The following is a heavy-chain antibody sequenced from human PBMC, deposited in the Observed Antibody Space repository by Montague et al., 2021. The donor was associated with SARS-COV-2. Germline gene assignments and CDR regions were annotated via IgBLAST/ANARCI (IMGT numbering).Heavy chain of an antibody. V-gene: IGHV4-38-2*02. J-gene: IGHJ6*02. CDR2: KSYSGTT. CDR3: ARLLGYCSSVSCYPYYGMDV. D-gene: IGHD2-2*01. Sequence: SETLSLTCTVAGGSISSDYYWAWIRQPPGKGLEWIGSKSYSGTTYHNPSLKSRAAISVSTSQNEFSLKLSSVTAADTAVYYCARLLGYCSSVSCYPYYGMDVWGQGTTVTVSS. CDR1: GGSISSDYY.